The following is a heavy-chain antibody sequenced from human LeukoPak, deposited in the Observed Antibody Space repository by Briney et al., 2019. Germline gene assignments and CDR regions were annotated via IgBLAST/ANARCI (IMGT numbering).Heavy chain of an antibody. CDR1: GFTFDDYA. D-gene: IGHD4-11*01. V-gene: IGHV3-9*01. J-gene: IGHJ6*02. Sequence: GGSLRLSCAASGFTFDDYAMHWVRQAPGKGLEWVSGISWDSGSIGYADSVKGRFTISRDNAKNSLYLQMNSLRAEDTALYYCAKDTYSNYYGMDVWGQGTTVTVSS. CDR2: ISWDSGSI. CDR3: AKDTYSNYYGMDV.